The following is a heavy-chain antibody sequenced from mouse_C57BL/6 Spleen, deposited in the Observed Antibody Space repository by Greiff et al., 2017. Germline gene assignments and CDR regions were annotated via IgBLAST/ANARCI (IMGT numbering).Heavy chain of an antibody. J-gene: IGHJ4*01. V-gene: IGHV1-7*01. Sequence: QVQLQQSGAELAKPGASVTLSCKASGYTFPSYWMHWVKQRPGQGLAWIGYLNPSSGYTKYNQKFQDKATLTADKSSSTAYMQLSSLTYEDSAVYYCARGGYYSRDYDAMDYWGQGTSVTVSS. CDR3: ARGGYYSRDYDAMDY. D-gene: IGHD2-12*01. CDR1: GYTFPSYW. CDR2: LNPSSGYT.